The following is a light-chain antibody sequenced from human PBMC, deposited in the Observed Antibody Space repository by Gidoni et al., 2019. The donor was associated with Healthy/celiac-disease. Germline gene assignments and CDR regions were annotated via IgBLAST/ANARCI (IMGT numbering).Light chain of an antibody. Sequence: EIVLTQSPGTLSLSPGERATLSCRASQSVSSSYLAWYQQKPGQAPRRLIYGASSRATGIPDRFSGSGSGTDFTLTISRLEPEDFAVYYCQQYGSSPVQFGQGTKLEIK. CDR3: QQYGSSPVQ. CDR1: QSVSSSY. V-gene: IGKV3-20*01. CDR2: GAS. J-gene: IGKJ2*01.